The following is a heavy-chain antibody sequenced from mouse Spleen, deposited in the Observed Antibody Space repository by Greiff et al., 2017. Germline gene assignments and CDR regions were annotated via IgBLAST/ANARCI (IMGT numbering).Heavy chain of an antibody. J-gene: IGHJ2*01. D-gene: IGHD2-4*01. V-gene: IGHV14-4*01. CDR2: IDPENGDT. CDR1: GFNIKDDY. Sequence: VQLQQSGAELVRPGASVKLSCTASGFNIKDDYMHWVKQRPEQGLEWIGWIDPENGDTEYASKFQGKATITADTSSNTAYLQLSSLTSEDTAVYYCTRLRSYYFDYWGQGTTLTVSS. CDR3: TRLRSYYFDY.